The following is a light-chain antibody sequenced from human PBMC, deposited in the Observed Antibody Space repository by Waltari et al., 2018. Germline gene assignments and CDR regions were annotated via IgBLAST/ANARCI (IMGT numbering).Light chain of an antibody. CDR3: QQSFNTPRT. Sequence: DIQMTQSPSSLSASVGDRVTITCRASQSVSSYLNWYQQKPGKAPNLLIYAASSLQSGVPSRFSGSGSGTDFTLTISSPQPEDFATYYCQQSFNTPRTFGQGTKVEVK. V-gene: IGKV1-39*01. J-gene: IGKJ1*01. CDR2: AAS. CDR1: QSVSSY.